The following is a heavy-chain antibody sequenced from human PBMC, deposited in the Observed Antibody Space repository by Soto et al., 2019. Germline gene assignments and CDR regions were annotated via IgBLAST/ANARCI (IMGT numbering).Heavy chain of an antibody. CDR1: GGSISSYSHY. J-gene: IGHJ4*02. Sequence: PSETLSLTCTVSGGSISSYSHYCGWIRQPPGQGLEWIGYMYYSGSTYYNPSLKSRVTMSVDTSKKQFSLNLSSVTAADTAVYYCATMPITGETPYYFVYWDQGTLVTVSS. V-gene: IGHV4-39*01. CDR2: MYYSGST. CDR3: ATMPITGETPYYFVY. D-gene: IGHD1-20*01.